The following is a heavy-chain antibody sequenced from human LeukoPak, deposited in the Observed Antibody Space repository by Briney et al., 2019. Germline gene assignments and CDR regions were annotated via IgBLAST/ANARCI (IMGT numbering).Heavy chain of an antibody. CDR1: GGSFSGYY. Sequence: SETLSLTCAVYGGSFSGYYWSWIRQPPGKGLEWIGEINHSGSTNYNSSLKSRVTISVDTSKNQFSLKLSSVTAEDTAVYYCARDNEQQLVQSPNWFDPWGQGTLVTVSS. CDR3: ARDNEQQLVQSPNWFDP. J-gene: IGHJ5*02. V-gene: IGHV4-34*01. CDR2: INHSGST. D-gene: IGHD6-13*01.